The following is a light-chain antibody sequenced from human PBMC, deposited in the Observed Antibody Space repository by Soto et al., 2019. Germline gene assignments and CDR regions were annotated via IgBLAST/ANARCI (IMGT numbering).Light chain of an antibody. CDR3: AAWDNSLNVL. CDR1: SSNIGSNP. V-gene: IGLV1-44*01. J-gene: IGLJ3*02. CDR2: SNN. Sequence: QSVLTQPPSASGTPGQRVTISCSGSSSNIGSNPVNWYQQLPGTAPKLLIYSNNQRPSGVPDRFSGSRSGTSASLAISGLQSEDEADYYCAAWDNSLNVLFGGGTKVTVL.